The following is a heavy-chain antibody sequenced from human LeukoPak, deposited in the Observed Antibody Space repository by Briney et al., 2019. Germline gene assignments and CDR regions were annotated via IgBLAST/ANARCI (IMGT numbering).Heavy chain of an antibody. Sequence: GGSLRLSCAASGYTFSSYAMSWVRQAPGKGLEWVSAISGSGGSTYYADSVKGRFTISRDNSKNTLYLQMNSLGAEDTAVYYCAKDLGYSSSWYSDYWGQGTLVTVSS. D-gene: IGHD6-13*01. CDR1: GYTFSSYA. CDR2: ISGSGGST. V-gene: IGHV3-23*01. J-gene: IGHJ4*02. CDR3: AKDLGYSSSWYSDY.